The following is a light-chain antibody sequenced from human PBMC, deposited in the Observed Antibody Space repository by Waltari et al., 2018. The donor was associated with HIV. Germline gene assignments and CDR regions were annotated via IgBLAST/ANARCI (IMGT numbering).Light chain of an antibody. CDR2: CQT. CDR1: SLTYYF. J-gene: IGLJ3*02. V-gene: IGLV3-19*01. CDR3: NSRDSSASRWV. Sequence: SSELTQDPAVSVALGQTGTFTCQGNSLTYYFASWSQQKPGPAPILIFYCQTSRPSGVPDRFSGSNSGNTAFLTIIGAQAEDGAVYFCNSRDSSASRWVFGAGTKLTV.